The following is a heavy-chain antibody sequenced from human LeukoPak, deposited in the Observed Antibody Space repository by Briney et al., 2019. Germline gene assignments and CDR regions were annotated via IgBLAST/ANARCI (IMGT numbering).Heavy chain of an antibody. J-gene: IGHJ4*02. CDR2: INPNSGGT. V-gene: IGHV1-2*04. CDR3: ARDLGDGYNDDYYFDY. D-gene: IGHD5-24*01. CDR1: GYTFTGYY. Sequence: ASVKVSCKASGYTFTGYYMHWVRQAPGQGLEWMGRINPNSGGTNYAQKFQGWVTMTRDTSISTAYMELSRLRSDDTAVYYCARDLGDGYNDDYYFDYWGQGTLVTVSS.